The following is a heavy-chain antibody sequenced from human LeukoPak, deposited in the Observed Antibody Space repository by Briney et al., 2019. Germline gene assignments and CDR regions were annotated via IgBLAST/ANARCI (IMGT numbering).Heavy chain of an antibody. V-gene: IGHV3-23*01. D-gene: IGHD2-2*01. CDR1: GFTFSSYA. CDR2: ISGSGGST. J-gene: IGHJ5*02. CDR3: AREGCSSTSCYRETNWFDP. Sequence: GGSLRLSCAASGFTFSSYAMSWVRQAPGKGLEWVSAISGSGGSTYYADSVKGRFTISRDNAKNSLYLQMNSPRAEDTAVYYCAREGCSSTSCYRETNWFDPWGQGTLVTVSS.